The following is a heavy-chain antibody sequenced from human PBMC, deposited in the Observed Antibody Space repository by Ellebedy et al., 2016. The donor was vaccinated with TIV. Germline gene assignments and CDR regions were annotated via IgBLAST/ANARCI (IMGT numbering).Heavy chain of an antibody. D-gene: IGHD3-3*01. CDR1: GGSFSDYY. Sequence: MPSETLSLTCAVYGGSFSDYYWSWIRQPPGKGLEWIGYIYYSGSTNYNPSLKSRVTISVDTSKNQFSLKLSSVTAADTAVYYCARGGYYDFWSAPHDAFDIWGQGTMVTVSS. CDR2: IYYSGST. J-gene: IGHJ3*02. CDR3: ARGGYYDFWSAPHDAFDI. V-gene: IGHV4-59*01.